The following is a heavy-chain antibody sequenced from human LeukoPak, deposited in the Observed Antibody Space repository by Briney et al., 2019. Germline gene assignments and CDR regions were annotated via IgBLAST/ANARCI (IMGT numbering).Heavy chain of an antibody. Sequence: ASVKVSCKASGYTFTGYYMHWVRQAPGQGLEWMGWINPNSGGTNYAQKFQGRVTVTRDTSISTAYMELSRLRSDDTAVYYCARVLGGPITIFGVVIDSDAFDIWGQGTMVTVSS. J-gene: IGHJ3*02. CDR3: ARVLGGPITIFGVVIDSDAFDI. CDR2: INPNSGGT. D-gene: IGHD3-3*01. CDR1: GYTFTGYY. V-gene: IGHV1-2*02.